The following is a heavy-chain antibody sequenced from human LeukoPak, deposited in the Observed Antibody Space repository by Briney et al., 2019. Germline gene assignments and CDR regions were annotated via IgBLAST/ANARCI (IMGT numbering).Heavy chain of an antibody. CDR3: AREGACSSTNCLNWFDP. CDR2: INHSGST. Sequence: SETLSLTCAVYGGSFSGYYWSWIRQPPGKGLEWIGEINHSGSTNYNPSLKGRVTISVDTSKNQFSLKLSSVTAADTAVYYCAREGACSSTNCLNWFDPWGQGTLVTVSS. D-gene: IGHD2-2*01. J-gene: IGHJ5*02. V-gene: IGHV4-34*01. CDR1: GGSFSGYY.